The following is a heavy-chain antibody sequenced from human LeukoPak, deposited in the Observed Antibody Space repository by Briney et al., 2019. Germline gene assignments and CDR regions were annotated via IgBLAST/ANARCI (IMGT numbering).Heavy chain of an antibody. CDR3: ATDRL. J-gene: IGHJ4*02. CDR1: GFTFSSYP. CDR2: INSDGSGT. V-gene: IGHV3-74*01. Sequence: GGSLRLSCAASGFTFSSYPMYWVRQAPGKGLVRVSRINSDGSGTTYADSVKARFTISRDNAKNTLYLQMNSLRAEDTAMYYCATDRLWGQGTLVTVSS.